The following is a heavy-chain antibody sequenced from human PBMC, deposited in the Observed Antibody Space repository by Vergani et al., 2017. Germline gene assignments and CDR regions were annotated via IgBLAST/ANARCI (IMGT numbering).Heavy chain of an antibody. V-gene: IGHV1-69*01. J-gene: IGHJ6*03. D-gene: IGHD3-22*01. Sequence: QVQLVQSGAEVKKPGSSVKVSCKASGGTFSSYAISWVRQAPGQGLEWMGEIIPIFGTANYAQKFQGRVTITADESTSTAYMELSSLRSEDTAVYYCARVFDSSGSYYPYYYYMDVWGKGTTVTVSS. CDR3: ARVFDSSGSYYPYYYYMDV. CDR1: GGTFSSYA. CDR2: IIPIFGTA.